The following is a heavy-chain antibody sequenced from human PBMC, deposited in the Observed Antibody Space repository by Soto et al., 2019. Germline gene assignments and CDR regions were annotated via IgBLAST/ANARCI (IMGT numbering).Heavy chain of an antibody. CDR3: AKDRTRTKVTTTFNHFDY. Sequence: PGGSLRLSCAASGFTFSSYAMSWVRQAPGKGLEWVSAISGSGGSTYYADSVKGRFTISRDNSKNTLYLQMNSLRAEDTAVYYCAKDRTRTKVTTTFNHFDYWGQGTLVTVSS. D-gene: IGHD4-17*01. V-gene: IGHV3-23*01. CDR2: ISGSGGST. J-gene: IGHJ4*02. CDR1: GFTFSSYA.